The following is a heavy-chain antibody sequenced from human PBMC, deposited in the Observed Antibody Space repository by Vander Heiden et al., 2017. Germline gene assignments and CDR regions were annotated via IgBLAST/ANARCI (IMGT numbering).Heavy chain of an antibody. J-gene: IGHJ4*02. V-gene: IGHV4-59*01. Sequence: QVQLQESGPGLVKPSETLSLTCPVSGCSISSYYWSCIRLPPGKGLEWIAYIYYSGSTNYYPPLKSRVTISVDTSKNLFSLKLSSVTAADTAVYYCARVSGSYYFDYWGQGTLVNVSS. CDR2: IYYSGST. CDR1: GCSISSYY. CDR3: ARVSGSYYFDY. D-gene: IGHD1-26*01.